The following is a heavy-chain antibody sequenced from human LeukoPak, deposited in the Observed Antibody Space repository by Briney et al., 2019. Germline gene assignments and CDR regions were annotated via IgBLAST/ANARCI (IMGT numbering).Heavy chain of an antibody. V-gene: IGHV1-18*01. CDR3: ARVVYSSGWPLYYYYYMDV. CDR1: GYTFTSYG. J-gene: IGHJ6*03. CDR2: ISAYNGNT. D-gene: IGHD6-19*01. Sequence: ASVTVSCKAYGYTFTSYGISWVRQAPGQGLEWMGWISAYNGNTNYAQKLQGRVTMTTDTSTSTAYMELRSLRSDDTAVYYCARVVYSSGWPLYYYYYMDVWGKGTTVTVSS.